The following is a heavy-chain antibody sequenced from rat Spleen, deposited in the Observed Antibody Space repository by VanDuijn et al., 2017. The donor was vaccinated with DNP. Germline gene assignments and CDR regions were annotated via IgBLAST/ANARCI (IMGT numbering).Heavy chain of an antibody. CDR3: ARGNYPGINTFDY. D-gene: IGHD1-4*01. V-gene: IGHV5-22*01. J-gene: IGHJ2*01. Sequence: EVQLVESGGGLVKPGRSLKLSCAASGFTFSDYNMAWVRQAPKKGLEWVASIGTGGGSTNYGDSVKGRFTISRDNAKSTLYLQMNSLRSEDTATYYCARGNYPGINTFDYWGQGVMVTVSS. CDR2: IGTGGGST. CDR1: GFTFSDYN.